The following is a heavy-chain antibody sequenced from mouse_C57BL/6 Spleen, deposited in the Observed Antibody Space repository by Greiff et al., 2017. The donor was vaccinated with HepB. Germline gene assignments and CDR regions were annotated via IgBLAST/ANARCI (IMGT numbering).Heavy chain of an antibody. Sequence: EVQVVESGPELVKPGASVKMSCKASGYTFTDYNMHWVKQSHGKSLEWIGYINPNNGGTSYNQKFKGKATLTVNKSSSTAYMELRSLTSEDSAVYYCARPQAYYSNYGFAYWGQGTLVTVSA. V-gene: IGHV1-22*01. D-gene: IGHD2-5*01. CDR3: ARPQAYYSNYGFAY. J-gene: IGHJ3*01. CDR2: INPNNGGT. CDR1: GYTFTDYN.